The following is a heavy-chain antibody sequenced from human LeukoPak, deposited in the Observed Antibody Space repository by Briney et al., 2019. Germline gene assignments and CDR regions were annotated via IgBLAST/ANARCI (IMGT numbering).Heavy chain of an antibody. D-gene: IGHD3-3*01. J-gene: IGHJ4*02. Sequence: PGGSLRLSCAASGFTFSSYWMSWVRQAPGKGLEWVATIKQDGSEKYYVDSVKGRFTISRDNAKNSLSLQMNSLRAEDTAVYYCAREPFWSGYFANLHFDYWGQGTLVTVSS. CDR1: GFTFSSYW. CDR2: IKQDGSEK. V-gene: IGHV3-7*01. CDR3: AREPFWSGYFANLHFDY.